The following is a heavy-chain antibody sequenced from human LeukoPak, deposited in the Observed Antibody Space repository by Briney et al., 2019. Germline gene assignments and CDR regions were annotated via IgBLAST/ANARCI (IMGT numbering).Heavy chain of an antibody. J-gene: IGHJ6*03. V-gene: IGHV3-48*03. CDR2: ITSISSSA. CDR1: GFTFSRFE. D-gene: IGHD4-23*01. CDR3: ARDFGDYGGYYYMDL. Sequence: PGGSLRLSCTASGFTFSRFEMSWVRQAPGKGLGWVSYITSISSSAYYADFVKGRFTVSRDNAKNSLYLQMNSLTAEDTAVYYCARDFGDYGGYYYMDLWGKGTMVTVSS.